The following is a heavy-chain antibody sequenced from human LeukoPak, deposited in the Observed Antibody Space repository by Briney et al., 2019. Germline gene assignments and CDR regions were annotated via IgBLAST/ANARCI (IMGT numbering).Heavy chain of an antibody. CDR2: IYYSGST. J-gene: IGHJ4*02. CDR1: GGSISSYY. D-gene: IGHD5-18*01. Sequence: KTSETLSLTCTVSGGSISSYYWSWIRQPPGKGLEWIGYIYYSGSTNYNPSLKSRVTISVDTSKNQFSLKLSSVTAADTAVYYCARHPGSSYGNPPDYWGQGTLVTVSS. CDR3: ARHPGSSYGNPPDY. V-gene: IGHV4-59*08.